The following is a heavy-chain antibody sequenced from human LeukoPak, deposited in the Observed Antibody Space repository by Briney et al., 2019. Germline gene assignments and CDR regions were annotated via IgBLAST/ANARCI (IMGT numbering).Heavy chain of an antibody. D-gene: IGHD2-2*01. Sequence: GGSLRLSCSASGFTFSSYAMHWVRQAPGKGLEYVSAISSNGGSTYYADSVKCRFTISRDNSKNTLYLQMSSLRAEDTAVYYCVNTGSIVVVPAAMSFDYWGQGTLVTVSS. J-gene: IGHJ4*02. CDR2: ISSNGGST. V-gene: IGHV3-64D*06. CDR1: GFTFSSYA. CDR3: VNTGSIVVVPAAMSFDY.